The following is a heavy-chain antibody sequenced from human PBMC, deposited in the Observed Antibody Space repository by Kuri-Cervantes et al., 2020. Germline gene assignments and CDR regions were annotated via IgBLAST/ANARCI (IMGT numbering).Heavy chain of an antibody. J-gene: IGHJ2*01. D-gene: IGHD2-8*01. CDR2: ISAYNGNT. CDR3: ARDHIVLGVDL. Sequence: ASVKVSCKASGYTFTSYGISWVRQAPGQGLEWMGWISAYNGNTNYAQKLQGRVTMTRDTSISTAYMELSRLRSDDTAVYYCARDHIVLGVDLWGRGTLVTVSS. CDR1: GYTFTSYG. V-gene: IGHV1-18*01.